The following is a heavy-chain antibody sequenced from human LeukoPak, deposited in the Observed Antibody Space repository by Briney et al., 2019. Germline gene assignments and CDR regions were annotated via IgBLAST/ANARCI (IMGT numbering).Heavy chain of an antibody. CDR2: IYPGDSDT. Sequence: GESLKISCKGSGYSFTSYWIVWVRQMPGKGLEWMGIIYPGDSDTRYSPSFQGQVTISADKSISTAYLQWSSLKASDTTMYYCARQGYCGGDCYRGFDYWGQGTLVTVSS. CDR3: ARQGYCGGDCYRGFDY. CDR1: GYSFTSYW. J-gene: IGHJ4*02. D-gene: IGHD2-21*02. V-gene: IGHV5-51*01.